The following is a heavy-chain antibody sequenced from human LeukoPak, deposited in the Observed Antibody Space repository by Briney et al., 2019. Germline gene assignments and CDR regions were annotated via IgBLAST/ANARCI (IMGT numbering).Heavy chain of an antibody. V-gene: IGHV3-53*01. Sequence: GGSLRLSCAASGFTVSSNYMSWVRQAPGKGLEWVSVIYSGGSTYYADSVKGRFTISRDNSKNTLYLQMNSLRAEDTAVYYCAREARYYDSSGLSDAFDIWGQGTMVTVSS. D-gene: IGHD3-22*01. CDR3: AREARYYDSSGLSDAFDI. CDR2: IYSGGST. J-gene: IGHJ3*02. CDR1: GFTVSSNY.